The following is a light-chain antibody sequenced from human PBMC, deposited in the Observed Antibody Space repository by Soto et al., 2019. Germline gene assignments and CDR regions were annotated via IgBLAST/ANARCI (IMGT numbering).Light chain of an antibody. CDR3: QQADTFPLT. V-gene: IGKV1-12*01. CDR1: QDINRW. CDR2: SGS. J-gene: IGKJ4*01. Sequence: DIQMTQSPSSVAASVGDRVTITCRASQDINRWLAWYQQKPGRAPKVLIYSGSSLQGGVPSRFSGSGSGKDFPLTISSLQPEDFGTYFCQQADTFPLTFGGGTKVEIK.